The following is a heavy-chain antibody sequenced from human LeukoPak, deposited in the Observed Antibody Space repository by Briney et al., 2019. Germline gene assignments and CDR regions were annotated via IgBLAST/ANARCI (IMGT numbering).Heavy chain of an antibody. D-gene: IGHD4-17*01. CDR1: GFIVSNYE. CDR3: ALGYGDLSLDY. Sequence: GGSLRLSCVASGFIVSNYEMNWVRRAPGKGLEWISFIASDGSINYADSVKGRFILSRDNAKNSLYLQMNSLRGEDTAVYYCALGYGDLSLDYWGQGTLVIVSS. V-gene: IGHV3-48*03. CDR2: IASDGSI. J-gene: IGHJ4*02.